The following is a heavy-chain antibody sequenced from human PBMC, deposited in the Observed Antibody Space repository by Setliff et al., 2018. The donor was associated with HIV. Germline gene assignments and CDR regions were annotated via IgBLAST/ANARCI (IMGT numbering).Heavy chain of an antibody. V-gene: IGHV4-39*01. CDR3: ATKGAEWALPDMIFDY. Sequence: SETLSLTCSVSGGSISSSNYYWGWIRQPPGKGLEWIGNIYYSGSTYYNPSLKSRVTISVDTSKNQFSLKLSSVTAADTAVYYCATKGAEWALPDMIFDYWGQGTLVTVSS. J-gene: IGHJ4*02. CDR2: IYYSGST. D-gene: IGHD1-26*01. CDR1: GGSISSSNYY.